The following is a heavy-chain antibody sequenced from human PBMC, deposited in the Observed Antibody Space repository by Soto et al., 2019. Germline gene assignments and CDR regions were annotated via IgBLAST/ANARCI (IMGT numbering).Heavy chain of an antibody. Sequence: PGGSLRLSCAASGFTFSNYAMNWVRQAPGKGLEWVSSITTGGGSTYYADAVKGRFTISRDNSKNTLYLQMNSLRAEDTALYYCAKSSAPNSIYLPADYWGQGILVTVSS. CDR3: AKSSAPNSIYLPADY. CDR2: ITTGGGST. CDR1: GFTFSNYA. D-gene: IGHD4-4*01. J-gene: IGHJ4*02. V-gene: IGHV3-23*01.